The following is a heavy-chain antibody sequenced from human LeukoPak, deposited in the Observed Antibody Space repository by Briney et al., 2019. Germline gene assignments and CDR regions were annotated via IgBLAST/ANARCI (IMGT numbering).Heavy chain of an antibody. D-gene: IGHD3-10*01. J-gene: IGHJ4*02. V-gene: IGHV3-15*01. CDR3: TLPWGSGSYYDY. Sequence: GGSLRLSCAASGFTFSNAWLNWVRQAPGKGLEWVGYIKSKTDGGTTDYAAPVKGRFTISRDDSKNTLFLQMNSLKNEDTAVYYCTLPWGSGSYYDYWGQGTLVTVSS. CDR1: GFTFSNAW. CDR2: IKSKTDGGTT.